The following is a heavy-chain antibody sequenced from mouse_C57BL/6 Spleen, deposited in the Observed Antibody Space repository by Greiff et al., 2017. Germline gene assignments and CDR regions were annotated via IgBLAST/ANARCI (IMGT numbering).Heavy chain of an antibody. CDR1: GFSLTSYG. D-gene: IGHD2-4*01. J-gene: IGHJ4*01. CDR3: ARAYDYDYYAMDY. CDR2: IWSGGST. V-gene: IGHV2-2*01. Sequence: VQVVESGPGLVQPSQSLSITCTVSGFSLTSYGVHWVRQSPGKGLEWLGVIWSGGSTDYNAAFISRLSISKDNSKSQVFFKMNSLQADDTAIYYCARAYDYDYYAMDYWGQGTSVTVSS.